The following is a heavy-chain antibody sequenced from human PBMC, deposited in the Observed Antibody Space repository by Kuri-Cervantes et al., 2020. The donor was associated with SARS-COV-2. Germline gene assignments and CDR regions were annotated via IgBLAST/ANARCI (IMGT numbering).Heavy chain of an antibody. CDR2: INPNSGGT. Sequence: ASVKVSCKASGYTFTGYYMHWVRQAPGQGLEWMGWINPNSGGTNYAQTFQGRVTMTRDTSISAAYMELTRLRSDDTAVYYCASTIFGVDNWFDPWGQGTLVTVSS. CDR3: ASTIFGVDNWFDP. D-gene: IGHD3-3*01. J-gene: IGHJ5*02. V-gene: IGHV1-2*02. CDR1: GYTFTGYY.